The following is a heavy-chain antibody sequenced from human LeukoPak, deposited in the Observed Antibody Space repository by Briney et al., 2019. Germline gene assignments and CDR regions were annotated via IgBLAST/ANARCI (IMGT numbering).Heavy chain of an antibody. CDR3: ARVRYGGNVDAFDI. CDR2: MNPNSGNT. V-gene: IGHV1-8*01. D-gene: IGHD4-23*01. J-gene: IGHJ3*02. CDR1: GYTFTSYD. Sequence: ASVKVSCKASGYTFTSYDINWVRQATGQGLEWMGWMNPNSGNTGYAQKFQGRVTMTRNTSISTAYMELSSLRSEDTAVYYCARVRYGGNVDAFDIWGQGTMVTVSS.